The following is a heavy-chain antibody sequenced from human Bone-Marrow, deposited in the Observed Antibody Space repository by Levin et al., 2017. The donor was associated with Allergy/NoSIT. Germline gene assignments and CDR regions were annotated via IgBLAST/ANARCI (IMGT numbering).Heavy chain of an antibody. Sequence: GGSLRLSCAASGFTFSSSWMHWVRQAPGKGLVWVSRIKTDGSETNYADSVKGRFTISRDNAKNTLYLQMSSLSVADTAVYYCVRNGLPAAGDYWGQGTLVTVSS. CDR1: GFTFSSSW. V-gene: IGHV3-74*01. CDR3: VRNGLPAAGDY. CDR2: IKTDGSET. J-gene: IGHJ4*02. D-gene: IGHD6-13*01.